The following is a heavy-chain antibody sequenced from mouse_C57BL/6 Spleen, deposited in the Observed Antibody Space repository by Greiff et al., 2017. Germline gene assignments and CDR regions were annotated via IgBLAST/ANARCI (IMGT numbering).Heavy chain of an antibody. CDR3: APYCEDYYAMDY. CDR1: GFTFSDYG. CDR2: ISSGSSTI. Sequence: EVQLVESGGGLVKPGGSLKLSCAASGFTFSDYGMHWVRQAPEKGLEWVAYISSGSSTIYYADTVKGRFTISRDNAKNTLFLQMTSLRSEDTAMYYCAPYCEDYYAMDYWGQGTSVTVSS. J-gene: IGHJ4*01. V-gene: IGHV5-17*01. D-gene: IGHD1-1*01.